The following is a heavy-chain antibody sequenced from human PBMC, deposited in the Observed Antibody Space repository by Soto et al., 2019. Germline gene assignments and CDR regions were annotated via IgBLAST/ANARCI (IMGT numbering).Heavy chain of an antibody. V-gene: IGHV3-30*18. CDR2: MSYDGNNQ. D-gene: IGHD3-16*02. J-gene: IGHJ4*02. Sequence: PGGSLRLSCVASGFTFSSYAMHWVRQAPGKALEWVAIMSYDGNNQYYADSVKGRFTISRDNFKNTLYLQMNSLGAEDTAVYYCAKALGELSPESFDYWGQGSLVTVSS. CDR3: AKALGELSPESFDY. CDR1: GFTFSSYA.